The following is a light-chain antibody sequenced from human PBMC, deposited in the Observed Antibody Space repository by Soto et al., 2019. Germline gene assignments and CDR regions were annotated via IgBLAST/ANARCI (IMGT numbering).Light chain of an antibody. CDR1: RSNIGSNS. CDR3: AVWDDSLSGVV. CDR2: GND. V-gene: IGLV1-47*01. Sequence: QSVLTQPPSASRTPGQTVTISCSGSRSNIGSNSIYWLQQLPGAAPKLLIFGNDQRPSGVPDRFSGSKSGTSASLAISGRRSEDEGDYYCAVWDDSLSGVVVGGGTKLTVL. J-gene: IGLJ3*02.